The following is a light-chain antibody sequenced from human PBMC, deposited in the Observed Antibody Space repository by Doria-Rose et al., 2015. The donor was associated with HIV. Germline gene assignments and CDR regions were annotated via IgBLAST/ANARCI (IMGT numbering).Light chain of an antibody. V-gene: IGKV3-20*01. CDR1: QSFSSTY. CDR2: DGS. Sequence: TQSPGTLSLSPGERATLSCGASQSFSSTYLAWYQQKPGQAPSLLIYDGSTRATGIPDRFSASGSGTDFTLTINRLEPEDFALYYCHQYGPAWTFGQGTKVEI. J-gene: IGKJ1*01. CDR3: HQYGPAWT.